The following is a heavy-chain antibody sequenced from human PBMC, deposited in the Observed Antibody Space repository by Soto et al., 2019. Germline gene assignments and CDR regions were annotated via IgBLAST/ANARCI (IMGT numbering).Heavy chain of an antibody. J-gene: IGHJ6*02. V-gene: IGHV3-11*04. CDR2: ISSSSSTI. CDR1: TSSDHG. CDR3: ARDPCSETRTTRYDYGMDD. Sequence: TSSDHGSSWILQTPMKGLEWVSYISSSSSTIYYADSVKGRFTISRDNAKNSLYLQMNSLRDEDTAVYYCARDPCSETRTTRYDYGMDDRGQGTTVSVSS. D-gene: IGHD1-1*01.